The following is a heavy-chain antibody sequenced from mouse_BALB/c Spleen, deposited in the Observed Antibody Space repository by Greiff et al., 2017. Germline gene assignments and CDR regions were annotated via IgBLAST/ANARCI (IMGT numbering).Heavy chain of an antibody. CDR1: GYSFTSGFS. V-gene: IGHV3-1*02. J-gene: IGHJ2*01. Sequence: DVQLQESGPDLVKPSQSLSLTCTVTGYSFTSGFSWQWIRQLPGNKLEWMGYIHYSGSTNYNPTLKRRIPITRDTSKNQFFLQLNSVTTEDTATYYYARWDYDVGYWGQGTTVTVSS. CDR3: ARWDYDVGY. CDR2: IHYSGST. D-gene: IGHD2-4*01.